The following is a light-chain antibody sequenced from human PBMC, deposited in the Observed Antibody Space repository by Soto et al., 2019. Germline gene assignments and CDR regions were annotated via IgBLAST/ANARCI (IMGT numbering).Light chain of an antibody. CDR1: NSEVGGYNF. Sequence: QSVLTQPASVSGSPGQSITISCTGTNSEVGGYNFVSWYQQHPDKAPKLMIYDVTNRPSGVSNRFSGSKSGNTASLTISGLQAEDEADYYCSSYTSISTYVFGTGTKVTVL. V-gene: IGLV2-14*01. CDR2: DVT. J-gene: IGLJ1*01. CDR3: SSYTSISTYV.